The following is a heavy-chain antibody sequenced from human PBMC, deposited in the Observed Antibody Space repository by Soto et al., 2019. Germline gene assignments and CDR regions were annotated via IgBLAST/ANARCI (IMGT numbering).Heavy chain of an antibody. CDR2: IIPIFGTA. V-gene: IGHV1-69*06. J-gene: IGHJ6*03. CDR3: SVAIFGVAPQDYYYYYMDV. D-gene: IGHD3-3*01. CDR1: GGTFSSYA. Sequence: SVKVSCKASGGTFSSYAISWVRQAPGQGLEWMGGIIPIFGTANYAQKFQGRVTMTEDTSTDTAYMELSSLRSEDTAVYYCSVAIFGVAPQDYYYYYMDVWGKGTTVTVSS.